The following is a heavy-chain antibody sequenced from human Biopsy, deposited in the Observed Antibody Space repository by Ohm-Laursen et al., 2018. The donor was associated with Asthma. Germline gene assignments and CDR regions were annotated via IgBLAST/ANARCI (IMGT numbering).Heavy chain of an antibody. CDR2: ISVYNGNT. J-gene: IGHJ6*02. Sequence: SVKVSCKTSGYTFNSAGITWVRQAPGQGLEWMGWISVYNGNTKVAQKLQGRVTMITDTSTSTAYMELRSLRSDDTAVYFCARAVDYSHYYGIDVWGQGATVTVS. V-gene: IGHV1-18*01. CDR1: GYTFNSAG. CDR3: ARAVDYSHYYGIDV. D-gene: IGHD3-10*01.